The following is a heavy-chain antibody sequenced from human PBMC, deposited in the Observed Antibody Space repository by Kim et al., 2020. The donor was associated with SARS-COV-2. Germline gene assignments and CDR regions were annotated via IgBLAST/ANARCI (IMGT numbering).Heavy chain of an antibody. D-gene: IGHD2-2*01. V-gene: IGHV3-15*01. Sequence: PVNGRFTISRDDSKNTLYLQMNSLKTEDIAVYYCTTDLRYCTNTNCYEVDYWGQGTLVTVSS. J-gene: IGHJ4*02. CDR3: TTDLRYCTNTNCYEVDY.